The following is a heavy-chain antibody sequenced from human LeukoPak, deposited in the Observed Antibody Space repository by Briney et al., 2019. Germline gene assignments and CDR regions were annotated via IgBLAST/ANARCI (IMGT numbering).Heavy chain of an antibody. D-gene: IGHD4-17*01. J-gene: IGHJ4*02. CDR1: GFTFSSYW. CDR3: ARDSDYLDYPPDF. Sequence: GGSLRLSCAASGFTFSSYWMSWVRQAPGKGLEWVANIKEDGSEKYYVDSVKGRFTISRDSAKNSLYVQMNSLRAEDTAVYYCARDSDYLDYPPDFWGQGTLVTVSS. CDR2: IKEDGSEK. V-gene: IGHV3-7*05.